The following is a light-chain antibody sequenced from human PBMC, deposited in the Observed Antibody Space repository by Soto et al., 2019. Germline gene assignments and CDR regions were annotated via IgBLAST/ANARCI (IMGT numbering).Light chain of an antibody. Sequence: DIQKTQSPSTLSASVRDRATITCRASQSISSRLAWYQQKPGKAPKLLIYKASSLESGVPSRFSGSGSGTEFTLTISSLQPDDFATYYCQQYNSYPWTFGQGTKVEIK. CDR3: QQYNSYPWT. CDR2: KAS. V-gene: IGKV1-5*03. CDR1: QSISSR. J-gene: IGKJ1*01.